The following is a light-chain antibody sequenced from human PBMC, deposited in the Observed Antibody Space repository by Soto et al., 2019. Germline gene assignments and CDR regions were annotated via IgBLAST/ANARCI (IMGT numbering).Light chain of an antibody. Sequence: QSVLTQPASVSGSPGQSITISCTGTNSDVGSYNLVSWYQQHPGKAPKVIIYEVSERPSGVSDRFSGSKSGNTASLMISGLQAEDEXDYYCCSYAGSSTQSYVFGSGTKVTVL. J-gene: IGLJ1*01. CDR3: CSYAGSSTQSYV. CDR1: NSDVGSYNL. V-gene: IGLV2-23*02. CDR2: EVS.